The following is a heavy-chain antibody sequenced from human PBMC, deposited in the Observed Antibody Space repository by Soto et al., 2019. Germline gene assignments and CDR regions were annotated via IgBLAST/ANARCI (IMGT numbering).Heavy chain of an antibody. V-gene: IGHV1-2*02. CDR1: GYSFTGYY. CDR2: IGPNSGDT. J-gene: IGHJ4*02. D-gene: IGHD1-26*01. Sequence: QVQLVQSGAEVKKSGASVKISCKASGYSFTGYYIHWVRQAPGQGFEWMGEIGPNSGDTKYAQKFLGRVTMTRDTSITTVYMDLRNLSPDDTAVYYCGKGRSGDVGVFYWGQGTLVTVYS. CDR3: GKGRSGDVGVFY.